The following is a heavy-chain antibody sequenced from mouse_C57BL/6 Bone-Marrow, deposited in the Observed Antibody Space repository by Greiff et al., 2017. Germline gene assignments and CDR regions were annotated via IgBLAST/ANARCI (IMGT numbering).Heavy chain of an antibody. Sequence: VQLQQSGPELVKPGASVKISCKASGYTFTDYYMNWVKQSHGKSLEWIGDINPNNGGTSYNQKFKGKATLTVDKSSSTAYMELRSLTSEDSAVYYCARGSMINFDYWGQGTTLTVSS. CDR2: INPNNGGT. CDR1: GYTFTDYY. V-gene: IGHV1-26*01. D-gene: IGHD2-4*01. J-gene: IGHJ2*01. CDR3: ARGSMINFDY.